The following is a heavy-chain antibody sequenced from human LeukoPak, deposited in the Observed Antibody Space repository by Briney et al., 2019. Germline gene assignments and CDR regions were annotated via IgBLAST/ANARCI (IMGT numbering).Heavy chain of an antibody. CDR2: FYYSGRT. CDR3: VRGNYDSRGYSNAFDI. CDR1: GVSISSSY. J-gene: IGHJ3*02. Sequence: PSETLSLTCTVSGVSISSSYWTWIRQPPGKRLEWIGYFYYSGRTNSNPSLKSRVTISADTSKNQFSLKLNSVTAADTAVYYCVRGNYDSRGYSNAFDIWGQGAMVTVSS. D-gene: IGHD3-22*01. V-gene: IGHV4-59*01.